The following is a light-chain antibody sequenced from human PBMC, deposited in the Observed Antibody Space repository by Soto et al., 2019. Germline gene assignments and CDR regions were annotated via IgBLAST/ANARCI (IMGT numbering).Light chain of an antibody. CDR3: QQRSNWPLLT. J-gene: IGKJ4*01. Sequence: EIFLTQSPATLSLFPGERATLSCRPSQSVSSYLAWYQQKPGQAPRLLIYDASNRATGIPARFSGSGSGTDFTLTISSLEPEDFAVYYCQQRSNWPLLTFGGGPKVDIK. V-gene: IGKV3-11*01. CDR2: DAS. CDR1: QSVSSY.